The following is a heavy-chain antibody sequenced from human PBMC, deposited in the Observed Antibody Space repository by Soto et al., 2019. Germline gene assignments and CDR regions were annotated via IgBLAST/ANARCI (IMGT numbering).Heavy chain of an antibody. CDR3: ARDGLVVDYYYGMDV. CDR1: GFTFSDYY. J-gene: IGHJ6*02. Sequence: PGGSLRLSCAASGFTFSDYYMSWIRQAPGKGLEWVSYISSSGSTIYYADSVKGRFTISRGNAKNSLYLQMNSLRAEDTAVYYCARDGLVVDYYYGMDVWGQGTTVTVSS. D-gene: IGHD3-22*01. CDR2: ISSSGSTI. V-gene: IGHV3-11*01.